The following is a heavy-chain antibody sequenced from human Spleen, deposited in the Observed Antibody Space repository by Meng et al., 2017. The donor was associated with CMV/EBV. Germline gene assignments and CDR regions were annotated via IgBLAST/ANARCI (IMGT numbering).Heavy chain of an antibody. D-gene: IGHD4-17*01. V-gene: IGHV2-5*02. CDR1: GFSLSTSGVG. Sequence: QITLKESGPTLVKPTQTLTLTCTFSGFSLSTSGVGVGWIRQSPGKALEWLALIYWDDDKRYSPSLKSRLTITKDISKNQVVLTMTNMDPVDTATYYCAHIKGYGDYGGAFDHWGQGTLVTVSS. J-gene: IGHJ4*02. CDR2: IYWDDDK. CDR3: AHIKGYGDYGGAFDH.